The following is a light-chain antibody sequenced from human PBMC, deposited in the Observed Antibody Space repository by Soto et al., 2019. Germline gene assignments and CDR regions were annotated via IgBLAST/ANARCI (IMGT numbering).Light chain of an antibody. Sequence: DIQMTQSPSTLSASVGDRVIITCRASQSISSWLAWYQQKPGKAPKLLIYKASSLGSGVPSRFSGSGYGTEFTLTISSLQPDDFATYYCQQYNSFCTFGRGTKVEVK. CDR1: QSISSW. CDR2: KAS. CDR3: QQYNSFCT. V-gene: IGKV1-5*03. J-gene: IGKJ1*01.